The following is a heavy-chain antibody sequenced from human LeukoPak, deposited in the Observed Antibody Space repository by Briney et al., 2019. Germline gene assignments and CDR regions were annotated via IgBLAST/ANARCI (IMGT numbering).Heavy chain of an antibody. CDR2: IYHSGST. V-gene: IGHV4-30-2*01. Sequence: PSETLSLTCTVSGGSISSGGYYWSWIRQPPGKGLEWIGYIYHSGSTYYNPSLKSRITLLLGMSKNQFSLKLSSVTAADTAVFYCARAAAPTYFFDYWGQGTLVTVSS. CDR1: GGSISSGGYY. J-gene: IGHJ4*02. D-gene: IGHD6-13*01. CDR3: ARAAAPTYFFDY.